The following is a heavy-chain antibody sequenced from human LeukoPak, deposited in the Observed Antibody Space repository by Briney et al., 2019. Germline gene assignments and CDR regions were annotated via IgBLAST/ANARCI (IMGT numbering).Heavy chain of an antibody. CDR3: ARGYYYYYGMDV. J-gene: IGHJ6*02. Sequence: ASVKVSCKASGYTFTGYYMHWVRQAPGQGLEWMGRINPNSGGTNYAQKFQGRVTMTRDTSISTAYMELSSLRSEDTAVYYCARGYYYYYGMDVWGQGTTVTVSS. CDR2: INPNSGGT. V-gene: IGHV1-2*06. CDR1: GYTFTGYY.